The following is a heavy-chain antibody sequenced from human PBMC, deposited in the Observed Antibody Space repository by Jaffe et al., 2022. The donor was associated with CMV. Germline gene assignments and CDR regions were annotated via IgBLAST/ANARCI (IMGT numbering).Heavy chain of an antibody. Sequence: EVQLVESGGGLVQPGGSLRLSCAASGFTFSSYAMSWVRQAPGKGLEWVSAISGSGGSTYYADSVKGRFTISRDNSKNTLYLQMNSLRAEDTAVYYCAKDLYCSSTSCYGLPNWFDPWGQGTLVTVSS. CDR3: AKDLYCSSTSCYGLPNWFDP. V-gene: IGHV3-23*04. D-gene: IGHD2-2*01. CDR1: GFTFSSYA. J-gene: IGHJ5*02. CDR2: ISGSGGST.